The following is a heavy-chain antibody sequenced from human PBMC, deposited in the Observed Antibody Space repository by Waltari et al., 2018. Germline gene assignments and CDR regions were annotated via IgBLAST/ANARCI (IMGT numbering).Heavy chain of an antibody. Sequence: QLQLQESGPGLVKPSETLSLTCTVSGVSMDERSYYWGWIRQPPGKGLEWSGGVYYNGNTHHNPSLKSRVTVSGDTSKNQFSLMLNSVTAADTAVYYCVRHRLAWYFDLWGRGTLVTVSS. V-gene: IGHV4-39*01. J-gene: IGHJ2*01. CDR1: GVSMDERSYY. CDR2: VYYNGNT. D-gene: IGHD6-19*01. CDR3: VRHRLAWYFDL.